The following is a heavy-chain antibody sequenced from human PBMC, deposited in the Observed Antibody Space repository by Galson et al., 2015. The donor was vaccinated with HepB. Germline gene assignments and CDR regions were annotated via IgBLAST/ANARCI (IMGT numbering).Heavy chain of an antibody. Sequence: SLRLSCAASGFTFDDYGMSWVRQVPGKGLEWVSGITGNGGSAGHADSVKGRFTISRDNAKNSLYLQMNSLRAEDTALYYCAKLGSSGYLNPIDKWGQGTLVTVSS. CDR1: GFTFDDYG. V-gene: IGHV3-20*04. CDR2: ITGNGGSA. CDR3: AKLGSSGYLNPIDK. D-gene: IGHD3-22*01. J-gene: IGHJ4*02.